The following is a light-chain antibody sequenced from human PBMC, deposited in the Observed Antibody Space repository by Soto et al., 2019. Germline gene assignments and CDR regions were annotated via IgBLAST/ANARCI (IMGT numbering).Light chain of an antibody. V-gene: IGKV3-11*01. CDR2: DAS. CDR3: QQRSSWPWT. J-gene: IGKJ1*01. Sequence: EILLTQSPATLSLSPGERATLSCRASQSVRSSLAWYQQKPDQAPRLLIYDASTRATGIPGRFSGSGSGTDFTLTISNLEPEDFAVYYCQQRSSWPWTFGQGAKVEIK. CDR1: QSVRSS.